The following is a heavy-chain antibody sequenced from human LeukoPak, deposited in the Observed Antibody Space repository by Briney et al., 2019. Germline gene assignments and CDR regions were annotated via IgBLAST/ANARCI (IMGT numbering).Heavy chain of an antibody. J-gene: IGHJ4*02. D-gene: IGHD6-13*01. Sequence: GGSLRLSCAASGFTFSNYSMNWVRQAPGKGLEWVSSISTSSSYMYYADSVRGRFTISRDNAKNSLYLQMNSLRAEDTAVYYCARGREGYSSSWRGYWGQGTLVTVSS. CDR1: GFTFSNYS. V-gene: IGHV3-21*01. CDR2: ISTSSSYM. CDR3: ARGREGYSSSWRGY.